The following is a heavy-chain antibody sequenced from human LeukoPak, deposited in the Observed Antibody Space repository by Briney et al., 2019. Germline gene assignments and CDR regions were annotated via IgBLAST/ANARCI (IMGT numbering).Heavy chain of an antibody. Sequence: GESLKISCKGSGYSFTSYWIGWVRQMPGKGLEWMGIIYRGDSDTRYSPSFQGQVTISADKSISTAYLQWSSLKASDTAMYYCARAGYCRGGSCYSGEYYYYGMDVWGQGTTVTVSS. D-gene: IGHD2-15*01. CDR2: IYRGDSDT. CDR3: ARAGYCRGGSCYSGEYYYYGMDV. V-gene: IGHV5-51*01. J-gene: IGHJ6*02. CDR1: GYSFTSYW.